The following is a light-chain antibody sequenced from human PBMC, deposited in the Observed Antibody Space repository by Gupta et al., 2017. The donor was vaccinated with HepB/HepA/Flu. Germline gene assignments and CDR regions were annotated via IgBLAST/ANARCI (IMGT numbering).Light chain of an antibody. CDR2: AAS. Sequence: DIQMTQSPSSLSASVGDRVTITCRASQSISSYLNWYQQKPGKAPKLLIYAASTMQSGVPSRRSSSGAGTEYTLTISSLQPEDVATNYCRQRYSTHSFTFGPGTKVDIK. V-gene: IGKV1-39*01. J-gene: IGKJ3*01. CDR3: RQRYSTHSFT. CDR1: QSISSY.